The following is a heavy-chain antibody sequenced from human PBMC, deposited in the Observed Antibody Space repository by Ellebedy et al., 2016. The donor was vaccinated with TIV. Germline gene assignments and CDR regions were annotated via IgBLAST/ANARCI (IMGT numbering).Heavy chain of an antibody. J-gene: IGHJ4*02. Sequence: ASVKVSCXASGYTFTSYDINWVRQATGQGLEWMGWINPNSGGTNYAQKFQGRVTMTRDTSISTAYMELSSLRSEDTAVYYCAAILYDSSGYYRFDYWGQGTLVTVSS. V-gene: IGHV1-2*02. CDR1: GYTFTSYD. CDR3: AAILYDSSGYYRFDY. CDR2: INPNSGGT. D-gene: IGHD3-22*01.